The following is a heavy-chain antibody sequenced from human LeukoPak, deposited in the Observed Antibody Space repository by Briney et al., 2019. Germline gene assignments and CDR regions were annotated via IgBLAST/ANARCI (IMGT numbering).Heavy chain of an antibody. CDR2: IKQDGTEK. D-gene: IGHD3-22*01. J-gene: IGHJ4*02. CDR3: ARHYYDTSGYYGRDYFDY. CDR1: GFTFSYYW. Sequence: GGSLRLSCAASGFTFSYYWMSWVRQAPGKGPEWVANIKQDGTEKYYVDSVKGRFTISRDNAKNSLYLQMNSLRTEDTAVYYCARHYYDTSGYYGRDYFDYWGQGTLVTVSS. V-gene: IGHV3-7*01.